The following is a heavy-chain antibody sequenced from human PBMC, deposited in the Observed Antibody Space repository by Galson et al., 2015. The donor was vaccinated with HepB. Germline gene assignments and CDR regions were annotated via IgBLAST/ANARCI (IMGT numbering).Heavy chain of an antibody. J-gene: IGHJ4*02. CDR2: FDPEDGET. Sequence: SCKVSGYTLTELSMHWVRQAPGKGLEWMGGFDPEDGETIYAQKFQGRVTMTEDTSTDTAYMELSSLRSEDTAVYYCATEDLRQLPYRFFDYWGQGTLVTVSS. D-gene: IGHD2-2*01. V-gene: IGHV1-24*01. CDR1: GYTLTELS. CDR3: ATEDLRQLPYRFFDY.